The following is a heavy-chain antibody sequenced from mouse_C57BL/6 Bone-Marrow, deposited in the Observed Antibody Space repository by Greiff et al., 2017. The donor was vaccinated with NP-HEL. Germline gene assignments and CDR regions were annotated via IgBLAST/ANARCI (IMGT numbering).Heavy chain of an antibody. Sequence: VQLKESGAELVRPGASVKLSCTASGFNIKDDYMHWVKQRPEQGLEWIGWIDPENGDTEYASKFQGKATITADTSSNTAYLQLSSLTSEDTAVYYCTTRGVEVYYPGYFDVWGTGTTVTVSS. V-gene: IGHV14-4*01. CDR2: IDPENGDT. D-gene: IGHD1-1*01. CDR3: TTRGVEVYYPGYFDV. J-gene: IGHJ1*03. CDR1: GFNIKDDY.